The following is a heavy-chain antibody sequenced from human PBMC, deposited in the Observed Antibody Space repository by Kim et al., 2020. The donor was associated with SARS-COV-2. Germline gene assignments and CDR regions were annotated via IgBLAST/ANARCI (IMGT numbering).Heavy chain of an antibody. D-gene: IGHD3-16*01. J-gene: IGHJ6*03. CDR1: GGSFSGYY. CDR2: INHSGST. V-gene: IGHV4-34*01. Sequence: SETLSLTCAVYGGSFSGYYWSWIRQPPGKGLEWIGEINHSGSTNYNPSLKSRVTISVDTSKNQFSLKLSSVTAADTAVYYCARGDKLGYYYYYMDVWGKGTTVTVSS. CDR3: ARGDKLGYYYYYMDV.